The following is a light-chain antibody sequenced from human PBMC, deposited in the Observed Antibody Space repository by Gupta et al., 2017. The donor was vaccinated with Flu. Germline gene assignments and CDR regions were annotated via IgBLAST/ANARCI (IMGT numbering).Light chain of an antibody. CDR2: DVH. CDR1: SSDVGGYDS. Sequence: SALTQPPSASGSPGQSVTISCTGTSSDVGGYDSVSWYQQYPGKTPKLVIYDVHRRPSGVPDRFSGSKSGKTASLTVSGLQSEDEADYYCSSYAGRNTLIFGGGTALTVL. V-gene: IGLV2-8*01. J-gene: IGLJ2*01. CDR3: SSYAGRNTLI.